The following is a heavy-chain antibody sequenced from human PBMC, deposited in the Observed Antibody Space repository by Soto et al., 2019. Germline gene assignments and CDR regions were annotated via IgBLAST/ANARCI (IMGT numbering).Heavy chain of an antibody. CDR1: GFTFSSYS. Sequence: EVQLVESGGGLVKPGRSLRLSCAASGFTFSSYSMNWVRQAPGKGLEWVSSISSSSSYIYYADSVKGRFTISKDNAKNTLELKMNSLGVEDTAVYYCARTPPQHYSLSYYASGSAEYYFDYWGQGTLVTVSS. CDR2: ISSSSSYI. V-gene: IGHV3-21*01. CDR3: ARTPPQHYSLSYYASGSAEYYFDY. J-gene: IGHJ4*02. D-gene: IGHD3-10*01.